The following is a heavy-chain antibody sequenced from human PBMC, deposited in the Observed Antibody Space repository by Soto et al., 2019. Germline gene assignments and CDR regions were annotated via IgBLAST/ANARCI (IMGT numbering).Heavy chain of an antibody. D-gene: IGHD2-15*01. CDR3: AKGSVVVAANPGAFDI. Sequence: EVQLLESGGGLVQPGGSLRLSCAASGFTFSSYAMSWVRQAPGKGLEWVSAISGSGGSTYYADSVKGRLTISRDNSKNTLYLQMNSLRAEDTAVYYCAKGSVVVAANPGAFDIWGQGTMVTVSS. CDR1: GFTFSSYA. J-gene: IGHJ3*02. CDR2: ISGSGGST. V-gene: IGHV3-23*01.